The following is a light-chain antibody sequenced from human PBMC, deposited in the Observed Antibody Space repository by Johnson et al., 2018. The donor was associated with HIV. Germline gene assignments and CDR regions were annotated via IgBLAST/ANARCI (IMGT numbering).Light chain of an antibody. J-gene: IGLJ1*01. CDR2: DNN. V-gene: IGLV1-51*01. Sequence: QSVLTQPPSVSAAPGQKVTISCSGSSSNIGNNYVSWYQQLPGTAPKLLIYDNNKRPSGIPDRFSGSKSGTSATLGITGLKTGDEADYYCATWDRSLPAHYVFGTGTKVTVL. CDR3: ATWDRSLPAHYV. CDR1: SSNIGNNY.